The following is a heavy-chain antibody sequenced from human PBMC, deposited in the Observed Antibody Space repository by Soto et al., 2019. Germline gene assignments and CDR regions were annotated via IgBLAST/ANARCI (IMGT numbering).Heavy chain of an antibody. CDR1: GFTFSYYG. D-gene: IGHD2-2*01. Sequence: QVQLVESGGGVVQPGKSLRLSCAASGFTFSYYGLHWVRHAPGKGLELVAGISYDGSNRYYGDSVKGRFSISRDNPNNTLYLQMNSLRDEDTAVYYCAKGGRIPTSSVDYWGQGTLVTVSS. J-gene: IGHJ4*02. CDR3: AKGGRIPTSSVDY. V-gene: IGHV3-30*18. CDR2: ISYDGSNR.